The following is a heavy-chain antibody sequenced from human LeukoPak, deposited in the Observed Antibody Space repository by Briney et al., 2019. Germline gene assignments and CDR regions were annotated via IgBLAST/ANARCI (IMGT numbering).Heavy chain of an antibody. CDR3: ARGWSLAYYYYYYMDV. CDR2: INHSGST. Sequence: PSETLSLTCAVYGGSFSGYYWSWIRQPPGKGLEWIGEINHSGSTNYNPSLKSRVTISVDTSKNQFSLKLSSVTAADTAVYYCARGWSLAYYYYYYMDVWGKGTTVTVSS. V-gene: IGHV4-34*01. CDR1: GGSFSGYY. D-gene: IGHD3-10*01. J-gene: IGHJ6*03.